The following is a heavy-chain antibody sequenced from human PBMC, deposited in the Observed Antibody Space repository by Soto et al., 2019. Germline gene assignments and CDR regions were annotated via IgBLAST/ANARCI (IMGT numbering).Heavy chain of an antibody. D-gene: IGHD6-6*01. Sequence: SETLSLTCTVSGGSISSSSYYWGWIRQPPGKGLEWIGSIYYSGSTYYNPSLKSRVTISVDTSKNQFSLKLSSVTAADTAVYYCARHKKYSSSSYAFDIWGQGTMVTVSS. CDR3: ARHKKYSSSSYAFDI. CDR1: GGSISSSSYY. V-gene: IGHV4-39*01. J-gene: IGHJ3*02. CDR2: IYYSGST.